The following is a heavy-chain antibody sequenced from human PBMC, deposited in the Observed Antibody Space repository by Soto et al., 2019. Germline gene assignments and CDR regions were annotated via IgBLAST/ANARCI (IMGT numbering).Heavy chain of an antibody. V-gene: IGHV4-4*07. Sequence: PSDTLSLTCPVSGGSISSYYSSWIRPPAGKGLEWIGRIYTSGSTNYNPSLKSRVTMSVDTSKNQFSLKLSSVTAADTAVYYCARSYYYDSSGYYLDWFDPWGQGTLV. D-gene: IGHD3-22*01. J-gene: IGHJ5*02. CDR2: IYTSGST. CDR3: ARSYYYDSSGYYLDWFDP. CDR1: GGSISSYY.